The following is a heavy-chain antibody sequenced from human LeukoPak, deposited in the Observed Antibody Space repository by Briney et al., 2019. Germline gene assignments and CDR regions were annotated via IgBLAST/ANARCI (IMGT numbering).Heavy chain of an antibody. CDR2: INPNSGGT. CDR3: ARGGWSLGYCSSSSCLDWFDP. V-gene: IGHV1-2*02. J-gene: IGHJ5*02. CDR1: RYTFTDYH. D-gene: IGHD2-2*01. Sequence: ASVKVSCKASRYTFTDYHMHWVRQAPGQGLEWMGWINPNSGGTNYAQKFQGRVTMTRDTSISTAYMEPSRLRSDDTAVYYCARGGWSLGYCSSSSCLDWFDPWGQGTLVTVSS.